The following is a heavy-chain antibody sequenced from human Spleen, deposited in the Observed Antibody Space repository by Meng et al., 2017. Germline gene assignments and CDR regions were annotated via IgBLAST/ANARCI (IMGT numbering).Heavy chain of an antibody. D-gene: IGHD4-11*01. CDR2: INHSGST. Sequence: QVQLQQWGAGLLKPSETLSLTCAVYGESLSGYYWSWIRQPPGKGLEWIGEINHSGSTNYNPSLESRATISVDTSQNNLSLKLSSVTAADSAVYYCARGPTTMAHDFDYWGQGTLVTVSS. CDR1: GESLSGYY. CDR3: ARGPTTMAHDFDY. V-gene: IGHV4-34*01. J-gene: IGHJ4*02.